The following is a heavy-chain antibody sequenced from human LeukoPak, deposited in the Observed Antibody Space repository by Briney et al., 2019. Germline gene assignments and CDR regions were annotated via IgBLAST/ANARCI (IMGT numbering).Heavy chain of an antibody. J-gene: IGHJ4*02. D-gene: IGHD4-17*01. V-gene: IGHV5-51*01. CDR3: ALRSRHYYGDYVWGS. CDR1: GYSFTSYW. Sequence: GESLKISCKGSGYSFTSYWIGWVRQMPGKGLQWMGIIYPGDSDTRYSPSFQGQVTISADKSISTAYLQWSSLKALDTAMYYCALRSRHYYGDYVWGSWGQGTLVTVSS. CDR2: IYPGDSDT.